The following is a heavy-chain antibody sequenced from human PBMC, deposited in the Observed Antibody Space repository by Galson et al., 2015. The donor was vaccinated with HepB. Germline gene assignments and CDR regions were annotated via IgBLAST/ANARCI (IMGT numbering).Heavy chain of an antibody. J-gene: IGHJ5*02. CDR1: GFTFSDYY. V-gene: IGHV3-11*04. D-gene: IGHD4-17*01. CDR3: ARGTTVTIREILPTPFDP. Sequence: SLRLSCAASGFTFSDYYMSWIRQAPGKGLEWVSYISSSGSTIYYADSVKGRFTISRDNAKNSLYLQMNSLRAEDTAVYYCARGTTVTIREILPTPFDPWGQGTLVTVSS. CDR2: ISSSGSTI.